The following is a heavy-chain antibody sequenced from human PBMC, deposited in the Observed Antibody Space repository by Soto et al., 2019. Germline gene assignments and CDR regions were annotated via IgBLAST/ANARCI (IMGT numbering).Heavy chain of an antibody. CDR3: ARIESGDYYYCYGMDV. V-gene: IGHV1-18*01. Sequence: ASVKVSCKASGYTFTSYGISWVRQAAGQGLEWMGWISAYNGNTNYAQKLQGRVTMTTDTSTSPAYMELRSLESDDTAVYYCARIESGDYYYCYGMDVWGQGTTVTVSS. CDR1: GYTFTSYG. CDR2: ISAYNGNT. J-gene: IGHJ6*02.